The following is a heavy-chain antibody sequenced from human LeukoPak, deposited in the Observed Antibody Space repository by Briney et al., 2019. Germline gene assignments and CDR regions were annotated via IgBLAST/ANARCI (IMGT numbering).Heavy chain of an antibody. Sequence: ASVKVSCKASGYTFTSCFMHWVRQAPGQGREWMGLINPSGGSTTYAQKFQGRVTMTRDTSTSTVHMELSSLRSEDTAVYYCAIQKGTIFGDVSPLSKHFHHWGQGTLVTVSS. CDR1: GYTFTSCF. CDR3: AIQKGTIFGDVSPLSKHFHH. J-gene: IGHJ1*01. D-gene: IGHD3-3*01. V-gene: IGHV1-46*01. CDR2: INPSGGST.